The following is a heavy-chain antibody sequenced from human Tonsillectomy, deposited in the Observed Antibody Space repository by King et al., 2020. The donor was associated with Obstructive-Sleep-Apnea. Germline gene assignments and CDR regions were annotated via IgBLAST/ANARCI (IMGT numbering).Heavy chain of an antibody. CDR1: GYTFTDYC. V-gene: IGHV1-2*02. CDR2: MNPNSGGT. Sequence: VQLVESGAEVKRPGASVKVSCKASGYTFTDYCIHWVRQAPGQGLEWMGWMNPNSGGTNCEQKFQGRVTMTRDTSISTAYMELSSLRSDDTAVYFCAIWLSGYFDYWGQGTLVTVSS. CDR3: AIWLSGYFDY. J-gene: IGHJ4*02. D-gene: IGHD5-18*01.